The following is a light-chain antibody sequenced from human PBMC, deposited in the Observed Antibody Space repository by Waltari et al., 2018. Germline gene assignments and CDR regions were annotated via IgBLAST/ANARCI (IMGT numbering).Light chain of an antibody. CDR1: KSIDTF. V-gene: IGKV1-39*01. Sequence: DIQMTQSPSSLSASVGCRVAITCRASKSIDTFLNWYQQRPGKAPKVLIYTASTLGSGVPSRFSGSGSGTNFTLIIDSLQPEDFATYYCQQSFTTPTFGQGTKLEIK. CDR3: QQSFTTPT. CDR2: TAS. J-gene: IGKJ2*01.